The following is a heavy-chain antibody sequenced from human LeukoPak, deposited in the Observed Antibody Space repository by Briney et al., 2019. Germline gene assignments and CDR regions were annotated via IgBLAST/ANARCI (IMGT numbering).Heavy chain of an antibody. J-gene: IGHJ4*02. CDR3: VRDSSGWYGFDY. CDR2: IYSGGST. CDR1: GFTVSSNY. Sequence: PGGSLRLSCAASGFTVSSNYMSWVRQAPGKGLEWVSVIYSGGSTYYADSVKGRFTISRDNSKNTLYLQMNSLRAEDTAVYYCVRDSSGWYGFDYWGQGTLVTVSS. D-gene: IGHD6-19*01. V-gene: IGHV3-66*01.